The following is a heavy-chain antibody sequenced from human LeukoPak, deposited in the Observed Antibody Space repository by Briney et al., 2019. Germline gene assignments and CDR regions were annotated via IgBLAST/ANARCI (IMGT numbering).Heavy chain of an antibody. CDR2: IYTGGST. CDR1: GFTVSYNY. CDR3: ARGLRTKYYFDY. J-gene: IGHJ4*02. V-gene: IGHV3-66*01. Sequence: GGSLRLSCAASGFTVSYNYVNWVHQAPGKGLEWVSVIYTGGSTYYADSVKGRFTISRDNSKNTVYLQIDSLRAEDTAVYYCARGLRTKYYFDYWGQGTLVTVSS.